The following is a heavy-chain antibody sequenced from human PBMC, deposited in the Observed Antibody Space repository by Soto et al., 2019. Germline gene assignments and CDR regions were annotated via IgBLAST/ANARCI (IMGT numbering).Heavy chain of an antibody. V-gene: IGHV3-48*02. Sequence: ESGGGLVQPGGSLRLSCAASGFTFSSYSMNWVRQAPGKGLEWVSYISSSSSTIYYADSVKGRFTISRDNAKNSLYLQMNSLRDEDTAVYYCARDRDYYDSSGYYYEFDYWGQGTLVTVSS. CDR3: ARDRDYYDSSGYYYEFDY. D-gene: IGHD3-22*01. J-gene: IGHJ4*02. CDR2: ISSSSSTI. CDR1: GFTFSSYS.